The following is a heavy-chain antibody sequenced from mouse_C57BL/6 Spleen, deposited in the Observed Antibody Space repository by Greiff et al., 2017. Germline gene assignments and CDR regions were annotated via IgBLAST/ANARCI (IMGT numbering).Heavy chain of an antibody. Sequence: VQLQQSGAELARPGASVKMSCKASGYTFTSYTMHWVKQRPGQGLEWIGYINPSSGYTKYNQKFKDKATLTADKSSSTAYMQLSSLTSEDSAVYYCAREVADWYFDVWGTGTTVTVSS. V-gene: IGHV1-4*01. J-gene: IGHJ1*03. CDR2: INPSSGYT. CDR1: GYTFTSYT. D-gene: IGHD1-1*01. CDR3: AREVADWYFDV.